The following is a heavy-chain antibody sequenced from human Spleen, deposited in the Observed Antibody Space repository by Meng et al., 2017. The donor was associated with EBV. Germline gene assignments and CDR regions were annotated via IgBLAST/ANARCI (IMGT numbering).Heavy chain of an antibody. V-gene: IGHV1-8*01. J-gene: IGHJ5*02. Sequence: QVELVQSGAEVKKPGASVKVSCKTSGYTFTSYDINWVRQATGQGLEWMGWMNPNSGNTGYAQKFQGRVTMTRNTSISTAYMELISLRSEDTAMYYCARGRFLYYESDTMFDPWGQGTLVTVSS. CDR3: ARGRFLYYESDTMFDP. CDR2: MNPNSGNT. D-gene: IGHD3-22*01. CDR1: GYTFTSYD.